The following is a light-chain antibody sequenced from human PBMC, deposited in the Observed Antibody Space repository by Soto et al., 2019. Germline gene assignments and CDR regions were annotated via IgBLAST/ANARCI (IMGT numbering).Light chain of an antibody. CDR1: QSISSY. CDR3: QRSVRTPLP. CDR2: AAS. Sequence: DIQMTQSPSSLSASVGDRVTITCRASQSISSYLHWYQQKPGKAPKLLIYAASSMQSGVPSMVSGSGSGTEFTLTISRLEPEDFATYHCQRSVRTPLPFGGGTKVEIK. J-gene: IGKJ4*01. V-gene: IGKV1-39*01.